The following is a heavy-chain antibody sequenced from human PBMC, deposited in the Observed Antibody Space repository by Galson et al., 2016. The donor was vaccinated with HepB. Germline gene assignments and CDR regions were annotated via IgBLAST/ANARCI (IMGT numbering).Heavy chain of an antibody. CDR2: VNPKTFND. D-gene: IGHD3-10*01. J-gene: IGHJ5*02. Sequence: SVKVSCKASGYTFTSYDFHWVRQAPGQGLEWMGWVNPKTFNDGYAQKFRGRVTMSMSPLSDTGYLAIYSLTSDDTGVYFCVRAPSAHSKARGGLWFDPWGQGTLISVPS. CDR1: GYTFTSYD. V-gene: IGHV1-8*01. CDR3: VRAPSAHSKARGGLWFDP.